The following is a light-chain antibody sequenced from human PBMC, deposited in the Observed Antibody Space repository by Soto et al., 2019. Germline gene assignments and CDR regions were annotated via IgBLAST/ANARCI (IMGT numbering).Light chain of an antibody. CDR3: HQYSSTPLT. V-gene: IGKV4-1*01. CDR2: WAS. Sequence: DIVMTQSPDSLAVSLGERATINCKSSQSVLFSSNNNNYLAWYQQKPGQPPKLLIYWASSRESGVPDRFSGRGSGTDFTLTISSLPAEDVAVYYCHQYSSTPLTFGQGTRVEVK. CDR1: QSVLFSSNNNNY. J-gene: IGKJ1*01.